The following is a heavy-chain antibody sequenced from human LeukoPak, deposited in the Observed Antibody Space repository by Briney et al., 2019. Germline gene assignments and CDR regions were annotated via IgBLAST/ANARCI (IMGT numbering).Heavy chain of an antibody. CDR3: ARHLGMYYYDSSGYWSFDY. Sequence: SETLSLTCTGSGGSISSSSYYWGWIRQPPGKGLEWIVSIDYSGSTYYNPSLKSRVTISVDTSKNQFSLKLSSVTAADTAVYYCARHLGMYYYDSSGYWSFDYWGQGTLVTVSS. J-gene: IGHJ4*02. D-gene: IGHD3-22*01. CDR2: IDYSGST. CDR1: GGSISSSSYY. V-gene: IGHV4-39*01.